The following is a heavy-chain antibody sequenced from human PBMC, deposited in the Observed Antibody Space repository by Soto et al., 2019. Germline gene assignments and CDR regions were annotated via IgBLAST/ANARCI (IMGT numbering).Heavy chain of an antibody. J-gene: IGHJ5*02. CDR2: IKGDGSST. V-gene: IGHV3-74*01. CDR1: GFTFSDYW. D-gene: IGHD4-17*01. CDR3: ARDYGSYANWFDP. Sequence: PGGSLRLSCAASGFTFSDYWMHWVRQAPGKGLVWVSRIKGDGSSTKYADSVKGRFTISRDNAKNTLYLQMNSLRAEDTAVYYCARDYGSYANWFDPWGQGTLVTVSS.